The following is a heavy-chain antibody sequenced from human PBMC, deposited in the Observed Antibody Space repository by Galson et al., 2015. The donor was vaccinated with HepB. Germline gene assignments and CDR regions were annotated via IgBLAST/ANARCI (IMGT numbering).Heavy chain of an antibody. CDR2: INWKNGDV. CDR3: AKDAGTIFGKLNYYFDH. Sequence: SLRLSCAVSGFTFDDYVMHWVRQAPGKGLEWVSVINWKNGDVRYADCVKGRFTVSRDNAKNSLYLQMNSLRAEDTALYYCAKDAGTIFGKLNYYFDHWGQGTLVTVSS. J-gene: IGHJ4*02. V-gene: IGHV3-9*01. CDR1: GFTFDDYV. D-gene: IGHD3-3*01.